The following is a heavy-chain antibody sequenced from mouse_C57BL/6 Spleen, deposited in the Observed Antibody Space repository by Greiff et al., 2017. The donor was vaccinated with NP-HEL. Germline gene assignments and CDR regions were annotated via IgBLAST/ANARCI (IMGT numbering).Heavy chain of an antibody. D-gene: IGHD2-4*01. V-gene: IGHV1-54*01. CDR3: AIIYYDYDGPFAY. Sequence: QVQLQQSGAELVRPGTSVTVSCKASGYAFTNYLIEWVKQRPGQGLEWIGVINPGSGGTNYNEKFKGKATLTADKSSSTAYMQLSSLTSEDSAVYFCAIIYYDYDGPFAYWGQGTLVTVSA. CDR1: GYAFTNYL. CDR2: INPGSGGT. J-gene: IGHJ3*01.